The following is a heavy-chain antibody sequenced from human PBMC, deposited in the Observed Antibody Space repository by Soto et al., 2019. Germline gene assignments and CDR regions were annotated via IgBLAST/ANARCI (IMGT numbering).Heavy chain of an antibody. CDR1: GLTFNSYA. CDR2: VDGSGFTS. D-gene: IGHD2-21*02. Sequence: EVQLLESGGGLVQPGGSLRLSCAASGLTFNSYAMTWVRQAPGRGLEWVSGVDGSGFTSYHADSVKGRFTISRDKSKNTLYLQMNSLRAEDTAVYYCAKALGLYCGGDCFDAFDVWGQGAMVSVSS. CDR3: AKALGLYCGGDCFDAFDV. V-gene: IGHV3-23*01. J-gene: IGHJ3*01.